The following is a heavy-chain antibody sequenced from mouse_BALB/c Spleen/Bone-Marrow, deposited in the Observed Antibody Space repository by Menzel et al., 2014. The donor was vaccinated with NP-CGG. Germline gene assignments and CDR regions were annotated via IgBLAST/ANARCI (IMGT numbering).Heavy chain of an antibody. CDR3: ARDYRSDGAMDY. D-gene: IGHD2-14*01. V-gene: IGHV1-9*01. CDR1: GYTFSSYW. Sequence: QVQLQQPGAELMKPGASVKISCKATGYTFSSYWIEWVKQRPGHGLEWIGEILPGSGTTNYNENFKGKATFTADTSSNTAYMQLSSLTSEVSAVYYCARDYRSDGAMDYRGQGPSVTVSS. J-gene: IGHJ4*01. CDR2: ILPGSGTT.